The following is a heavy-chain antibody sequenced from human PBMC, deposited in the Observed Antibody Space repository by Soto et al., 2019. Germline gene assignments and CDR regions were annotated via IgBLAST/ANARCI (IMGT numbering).Heavy chain of an antibody. CDR1: GFTFSASA. CDR3: AKRTVGWYFDL. CDR2: IRSKPNNY. D-gene: IGHD4-17*01. V-gene: IGHV3-73*01. Sequence: GGSLRLSCAGSGFTFSASAMHWVRQASGKGLEWVGRIRSKPNNYADSVKGRFTISRDNSKNTLYLQMNSLRAEDTAVYYCAKRTVGWYFDLWGRGTLVTVSS. J-gene: IGHJ2*01.